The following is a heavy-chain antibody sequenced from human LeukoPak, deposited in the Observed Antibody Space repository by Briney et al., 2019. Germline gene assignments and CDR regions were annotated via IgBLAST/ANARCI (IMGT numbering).Heavy chain of an antibody. J-gene: IGHJ4*02. CDR3: AKAPVTSCRGAFCYPFDY. D-gene: IGHD2-15*01. CDR1: GFTFSSYG. V-gene: IGHV3-23*01. Sequence: EGSVRLSCAASGFTFSSYGMNWVRQAPWKGLDWVSAMSSSDDGRYYAGSVRGRFTISRDTSRSTQYLQKNSLRAEDAAVYYCAKAPVTSCRGAFCYPFDYWGQGTLVTVSS. CDR2: MSSSDDGR.